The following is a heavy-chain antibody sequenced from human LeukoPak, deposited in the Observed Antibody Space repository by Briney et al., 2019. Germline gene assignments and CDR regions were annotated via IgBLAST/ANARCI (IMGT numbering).Heavy chain of an antibody. J-gene: IGHJ4*02. Sequence: GASVKVSCKASGYTFTTYYKHWVRQAPGQGLEWMGIISPSGGSTTYAQKFQDRVTMTRDTSTSTVYMELSSLRSEDTAVYYCARTSGYTFDYWGQGTLVTVSS. V-gene: IGHV1-46*01. CDR3: ARTSGYTFDY. D-gene: IGHD3-22*01. CDR1: GYTFTTYY. CDR2: ISPSGGST.